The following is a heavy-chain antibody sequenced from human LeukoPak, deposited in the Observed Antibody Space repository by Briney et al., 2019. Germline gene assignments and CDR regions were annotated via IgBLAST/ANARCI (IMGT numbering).Heavy chain of an antibody. D-gene: IGHD4-17*01. Sequence: ASVKVSCKASGYTFTSYGISWLRQAPGQGLEWMGWISAYNGNTNYAQKLQGRVTMTTDTSTSTAYMELRSLSSDDTAVYYCAREHYGDYVSYFDDWGQGTLVTVSS. CDR1: GYTFTSYG. V-gene: IGHV1-18*01. CDR3: AREHYGDYVSYFDD. J-gene: IGHJ4*02. CDR2: ISAYNGNT.